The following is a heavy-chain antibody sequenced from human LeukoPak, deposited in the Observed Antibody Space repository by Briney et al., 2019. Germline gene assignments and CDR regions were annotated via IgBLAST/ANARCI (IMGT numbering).Heavy chain of an antibody. V-gene: IGHV3-21*01. J-gene: IGHJ6*03. CDR2: ISSSSSYI. Sequence: PGGSLRLSCAASGFTFSSYSMNWVRQAPGKGLEWVSSISSSSSYIYYADSVKGRFTISRDNAKNSLYLQMNSLRAEDTAVYYCASSDGSGSLYYYYYMDVWGKGTTVTVSS. D-gene: IGHD3-10*01. CDR3: ASSDGSGSLYYYYYMDV. CDR1: GFTFSSYS.